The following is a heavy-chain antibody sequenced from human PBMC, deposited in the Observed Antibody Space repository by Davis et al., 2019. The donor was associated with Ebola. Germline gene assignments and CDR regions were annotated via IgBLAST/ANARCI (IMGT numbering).Heavy chain of an antibody. CDR3: ARRGYCSGTGCPWGWFDP. CDR2: IYPGDSDT. J-gene: IGHJ5*02. V-gene: IGHV5-51*01. Sequence: GESLKISCKGSGYTFSRYWIGWVRQLPGKGLEWMGIIYPGDSDTRYSPSFQGQVTISDDKSISTAYLQLSSLKASDTAIYYCARRGYCSGTGCPWGWFDPWGQGTLVTVSS. D-gene: IGHD2-2*01. CDR1: GYTFSRYW.